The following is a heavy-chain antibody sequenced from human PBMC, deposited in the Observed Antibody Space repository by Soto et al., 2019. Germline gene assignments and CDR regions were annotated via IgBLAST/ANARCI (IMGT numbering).Heavy chain of an antibody. D-gene: IGHD2-8*01. CDR1: GGSISNYY. Sequence: PSETLSLTCIVSGGSISNYYWSWIRQPPGKGLEWIGYIYYSGSTNYNPYLKSRITISVDTSKNQFSLKLSSVTAADTAVYYCARDSMRQGTDVWGQGTTVTVSS. J-gene: IGHJ6*02. CDR3: ARDSMRQGTDV. V-gene: IGHV4-59*01. CDR2: IYYSGST.